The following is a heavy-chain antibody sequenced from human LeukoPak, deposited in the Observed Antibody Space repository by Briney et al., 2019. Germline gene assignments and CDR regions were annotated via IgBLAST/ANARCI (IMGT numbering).Heavy chain of an antibody. CDR2: INPNSGGT. D-gene: IGHD3-22*01. J-gene: IGHJ4*02. CDR3: ARWAGYYYDSSGYYLHFDY. V-gene: IGHV1-2*06. Sequence: ASVKVSCKASGYTFTGYYMHWVRQAPGPGLEWMGRINPNSGGTNYAQKFQGRVTMTRDTSISTAYMELSRLRSDDTAVYYCARWAGYYYDSSGYYLHFDYWGQGTLVTVSS. CDR1: GYTFTGYY.